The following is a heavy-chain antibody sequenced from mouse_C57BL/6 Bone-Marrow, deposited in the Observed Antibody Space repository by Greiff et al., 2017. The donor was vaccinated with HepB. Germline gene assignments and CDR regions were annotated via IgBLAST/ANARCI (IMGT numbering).Heavy chain of an antibody. Sequence: VQLQQSGAELVRPGASVKLSCTASGFNIKDDYMHWVKQRPEQGLEWIGWIDPENGDTEYASKFQGKATITADTSSNTADLQLSSLTSEDTAVYYCTSITTVVAPDYWDYWGQGTTLTVSS. CDR3: TSITTVVAPDYWDY. CDR2: IDPENGDT. CDR1: GFNIKDDY. V-gene: IGHV14-4*01. D-gene: IGHD1-1*01. J-gene: IGHJ2*01.